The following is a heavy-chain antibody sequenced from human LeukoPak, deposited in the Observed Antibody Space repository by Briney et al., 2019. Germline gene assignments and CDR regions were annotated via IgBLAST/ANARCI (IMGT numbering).Heavy chain of an antibody. Sequence: SETLSLTCAVYGGSFSGYYWSWIRQPPGKGLEWIGEINHSGGTKYNPSLKSRVTISVDTSKNQFSLKLSSVTAADTAMYYCARDGTYYYDSRPYYMDVWGKGTTVTVSS. D-gene: IGHD3-22*01. J-gene: IGHJ6*03. V-gene: IGHV4-34*01. CDR3: ARDGTYYYDSRPYYMDV. CDR2: INHSGGT. CDR1: GGSFSGYY.